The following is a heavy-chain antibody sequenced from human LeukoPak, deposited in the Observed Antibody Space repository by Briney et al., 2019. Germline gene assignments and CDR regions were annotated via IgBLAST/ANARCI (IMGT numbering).Heavy chain of an antibody. CDR2: ISYDGSNK. D-gene: IGHD2-15*01. Sequence: GRSLRLSCAASGFTFSSYAMHRVRQAPGKGLEWVAVISYDGSNKYYADSVKGRFTISRDNSKNTLYLQMNSLRAEDTAVYYCARDSAWGGDIVVVVAAAFDYWGQGTLVTVSS. V-gene: IGHV3-30*04. CDR3: ARDSAWGGDIVVVVAAAFDY. J-gene: IGHJ4*02. CDR1: GFTFSSYA.